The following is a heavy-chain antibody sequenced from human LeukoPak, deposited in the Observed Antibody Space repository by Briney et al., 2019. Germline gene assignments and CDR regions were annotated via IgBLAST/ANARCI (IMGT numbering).Heavy chain of an antibody. V-gene: IGHV4-59*08. CDR2: IYYSGST. D-gene: IGHD2-2*02. CDR3: ARRSSYKYYFDY. J-gene: IGHJ4*02. Sequence: SETLSLTCTVSGGSISSYYWSWIRQPPGKGLEWIGYIYYSGSTNYNPSLKSRVTISVDTSKNQFSLKLSSVTAADTAVYYCARRSSYKYYFDYWGQGTLVTVSS. CDR1: GGSISSYY.